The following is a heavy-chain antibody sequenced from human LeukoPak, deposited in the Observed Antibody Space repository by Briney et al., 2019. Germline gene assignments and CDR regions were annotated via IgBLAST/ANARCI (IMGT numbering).Heavy chain of an antibody. CDR1: GFTFSSYA. CDR2: ISGSGGST. CDR3: AKGRYPSSGPTYFQH. Sequence: GGSLRLSCAASGFTFSSYAMSWVRQAPGKGLEWVSAISGSGGSTYYADSVKGRFTISRDNSKNTLYLQMNSLRAEDTAVYYCAKGRYPSSGPTYFQHWGQGTLVTVSS. D-gene: IGHD3-22*01. J-gene: IGHJ1*01. V-gene: IGHV3-23*01.